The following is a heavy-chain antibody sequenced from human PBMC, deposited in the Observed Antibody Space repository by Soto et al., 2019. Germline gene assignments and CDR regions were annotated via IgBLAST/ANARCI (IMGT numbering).Heavy chain of an antibody. CDR2: INHSGST. CDR3: ARGGYDFWSGYYPYNWFDP. CDR1: GGSFSGYY. Sequence: PSETLSLTCAVYGGSFSGYYWSWIRQPPGKGLEWIGEINHSGSTNYNPSLKSRVTISVDTSKNQFSLKLSSVTAADTAVYYCARGGYDFWSGYYPYNWFDPWGQGTLVTV. V-gene: IGHV4-34*01. D-gene: IGHD3-3*01. J-gene: IGHJ5*02.